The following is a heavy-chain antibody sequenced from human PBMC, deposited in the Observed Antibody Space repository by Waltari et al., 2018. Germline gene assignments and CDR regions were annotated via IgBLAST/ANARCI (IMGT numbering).Heavy chain of an antibody. CDR1: RGSIRSHY. D-gene: IGHD2-2*01. J-gene: IGHJ6*02. V-gene: IGHV4-59*11. CDR2: IYYNGAT. CDR3: ARDRVVPADEPDYYGLDV. Sequence: QVHLQESGPGQVKPSETLSLTRDVSRGSIRSHYWSWIRRPPGKALECIGYIYYNGATNYNPSLMSRVTISVDTAKNQFSLKLSSVTAADTAVYYCARDRVVPADEPDYYGLDVWGQGTTVTVSS.